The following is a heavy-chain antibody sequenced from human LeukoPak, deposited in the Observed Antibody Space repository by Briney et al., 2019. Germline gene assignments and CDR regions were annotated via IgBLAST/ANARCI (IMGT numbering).Heavy chain of an antibody. CDR3: AKSWGLPADAFDI. Sequence: GGSLRLSCAASGFTFDDYGMSWVRQAPGKGLEWVSAISGSGGSTYYADSVKGRFTISRDNSKNTLYLQMNSLRAEDTAVYYCAKSWGLPADAFDIWGQGTMVTVSS. V-gene: IGHV3-23*01. J-gene: IGHJ3*02. CDR1: GFTFDDYG. CDR2: ISGSGGST. D-gene: IGHD3-16*01.